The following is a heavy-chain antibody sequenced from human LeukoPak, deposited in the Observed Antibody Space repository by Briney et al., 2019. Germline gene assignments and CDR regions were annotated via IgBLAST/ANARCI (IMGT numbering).Heavy chain of an antibody. J-gene: IGHJ4*02. D-gene: IGHD6-19*01. Sequence: SETLSLTCTVSGYSISSGYYWGWIRQPPGKGLEWIGSIDHSESTYYNPSLKSRVTISVDTSKNQFSLKLSSVTAADTAVYYCARGGTGYSSGWYWGYWGQGTLVTVSS. V-gene: IGHV4-38-2*02. CDR1: GYSISSGYY. CDR3: ARGGTGYSSGWYWGY. CDR2: IDHSEST.